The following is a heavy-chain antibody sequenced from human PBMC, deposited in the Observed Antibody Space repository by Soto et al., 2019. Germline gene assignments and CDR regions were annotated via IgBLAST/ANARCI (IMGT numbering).Heavy chain of an antibody. D-gene: IGHD3-22*01. CDR3: ARGALDSSGYTRIARPYYYYGMDG. V-gene: IGHV1-69*13. Sequence: SVKVSCKACGGSFSSYAISWVRQAPGQGLEWMGGIIPIFGTANYAQKFQGRVTITADESTSTAYMELSSLRSEDTAVYYCARGALDSSGYTRIARPYYYYGMDGWGQ. CDR2: IIPIFGTA. CDR1: GGSFSSYA. J-gene: IGHJ6*02.